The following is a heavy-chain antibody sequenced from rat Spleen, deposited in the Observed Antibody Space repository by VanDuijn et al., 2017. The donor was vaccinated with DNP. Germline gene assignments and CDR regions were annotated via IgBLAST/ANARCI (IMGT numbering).Heavy chain of an antibody. CDR3: TSDSLNSSSFVY. CDR1: GFSLTTYS. V-gene: IGHV2-63*01. Sequence: QVQLKESGPGLVQPSETLSLTCTVSGFSLTTYSVSWVRQPSGKGPEGMGKMWYDGDTASNAALKSRLSISRDTSKSQVFLKMNSLQTDDTGTYYCTSDSLNSSSFVYWGQGSLVTVSS. D-gene: IGHD1-2*01. CDR2: MWYDGDT. J-gene: IGHJ3*01.